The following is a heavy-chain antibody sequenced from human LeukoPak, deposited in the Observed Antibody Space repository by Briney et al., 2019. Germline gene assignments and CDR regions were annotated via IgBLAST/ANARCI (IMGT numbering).Heavy chain of an antibody. D-gene: IGHD3-16*01. Sequence: GASVKVPCKASRYTFTAYYIHWVRQAPGQGLEWMGWINPNSGGTNYAQKFQGRVTMTRDTSISTAYMELSRLRSDDTAVYYCARSPRGDYWGQGTLVTVSS. J-gene: IGHJ4*02. CDR1: RYTFTAYY. V-gene: IGHV1-2*02. CDR3: ARSPRGDY. CDR2: INPNSGGT.